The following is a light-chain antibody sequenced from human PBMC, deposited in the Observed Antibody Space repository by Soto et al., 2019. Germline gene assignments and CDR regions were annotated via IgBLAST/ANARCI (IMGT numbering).Light chain of an antibody. Sequence: IVLTQSPGTLSLSPGERATLSCRASQSFSSRYLAWYQQKPGQAPRLLIYEASSRATGIPDRFSGSGSGTDFPLTISRLEPEDFAVYYCQQYGSSPRAFGPGTKVDIK. V-gene: IGKV3-20*01. CDR1: QSFSSRY. CDR3: QQYGSSPRA. J-gene: IGKJ3*01. CDR2: EAS.